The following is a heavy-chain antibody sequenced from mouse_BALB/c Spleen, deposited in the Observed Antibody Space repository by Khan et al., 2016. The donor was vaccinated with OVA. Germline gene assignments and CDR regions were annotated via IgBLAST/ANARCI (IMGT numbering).Heavy chain of an antibody. J-gene: IGHJ3*01. Sequence: QIQLVQSGAELARPGASVKLSCKASGYTFTDYNINWVKQRTGQGLEWIGEIYPGSNNTYYNEKFKGKATLPVDKSSSTAYMQLSSLTSEDSALYFCEREWGAWFPYWGQGTLVTVSA. V-gene: IGHV1-77*01. CDR3: EREWGAWFPY. CDR1: GYTFTDYN. CDR2: IYPGSNNT.